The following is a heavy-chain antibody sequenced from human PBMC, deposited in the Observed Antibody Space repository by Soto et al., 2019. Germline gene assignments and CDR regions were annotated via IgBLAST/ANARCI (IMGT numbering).Heavy chain of an antibody. CDR2: IWFDGSNK. CDR1: GFTFSSYG. D-gene: IGHD5-18*01. V-gene: IGHV3-33*01. Sequence: QVQLVESGGGVVQPGRSLRLSCAASGFTFSSYGMHWVRQAPGKGLEWVAVIWFDGSNKFYADSVKGRFTISRDNSKNTVSLQTNSLRDEDSAAYYCATTAPYWGQGTLVTVSP. CDR3: ATTAPY. J-gene: IGHJ4*02.